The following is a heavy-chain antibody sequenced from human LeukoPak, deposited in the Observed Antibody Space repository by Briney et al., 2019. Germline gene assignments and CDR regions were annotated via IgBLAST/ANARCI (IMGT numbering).Heavy chain of an antibody. CDR2: IYLGNFVT. Sequence: GESLKISCKVSGYIFTDYGIGWVRQMPGKGLEWMCIIYLGNFVTRYSPSFEGQVTISADKSINTVYLQWSSLKASDTAMSYCAPWAGASTLDWFDPWGQGTLVTVSS. CDR1: GYIFTDYG. J-gene: IGHJ5*02. CDR3: APWAGASTLDWFDP. D-gene: IGHD7-27*01. V-gene: IGHV5-51*01.